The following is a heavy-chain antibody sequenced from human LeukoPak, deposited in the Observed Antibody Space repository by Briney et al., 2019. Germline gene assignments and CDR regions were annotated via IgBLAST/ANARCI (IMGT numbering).Heavy chain of an antibody. J-gene: IGHJ6*02. V-gene: IGHV4-4*02. CDR2: IYHSGST. D-gene: IGHD5-12*01. CDR1: GGSISSSNW. CDR3: ATLGYSGYDRGHYYYGMDV. Sequence: SETLSLTCAVSGGSISSSNWWSWVRQPPGKGLEWIGEIYHSGSTNYNPSLKSRVTISVDRSKNQFSLKLSSVTAADTAVYYCATLGYSGYDRGHYYYGMDVWGQGTTVTVSS.